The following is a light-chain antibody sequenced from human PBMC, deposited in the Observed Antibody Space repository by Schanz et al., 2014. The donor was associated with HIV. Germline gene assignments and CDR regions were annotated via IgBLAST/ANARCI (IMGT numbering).Light chain of an antibody. V-gene: IGLV2-14*03. Sequence: QSALTQPASVSGSPGQSISISCTGTSGDVGSYNYVSWYQQHPGKAPKLMIYDVSKRPSGVSNRFSGSKSGNTASLTISGLQAEDEADYYCSSYTSSSTQVFGGGTKLTVL. CDR3: SSYTSSSTQV. CDR2: DVS. J-gene: IGLJ3*02. CDR1: SGDVGSYNY.